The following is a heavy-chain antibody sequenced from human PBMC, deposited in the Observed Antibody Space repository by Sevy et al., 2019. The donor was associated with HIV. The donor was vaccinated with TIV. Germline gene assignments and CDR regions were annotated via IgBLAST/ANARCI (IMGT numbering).Heavy chain of an antibody. V-gene: IGHV3-49*03. J-gene: IGHJ3*02. CDR1: GFTFGDYA. Sequence: GGSLRLSCTTSGFTFGDYALSWFRQAPGKGLEWVGFIRNTHYGGTTEYAASVKGIFTISRYDSKSIAYLQMNSLIIEDTAMYYCTRVNAFFYNSGSKDDAFDIWGQGTMVTVSS. CDR2: IRNTHYGGTT. D-gene: IGHD3-10*01. CDR3: TRVNAFFYNSGSKDDAFDI.